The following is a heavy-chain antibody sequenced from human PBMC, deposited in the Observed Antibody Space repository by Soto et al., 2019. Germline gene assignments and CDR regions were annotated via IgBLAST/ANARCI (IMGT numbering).Heavy chain of an antibody. J-gene: IGHJ3*02. V-gene: IGHV3-30*18. CDR3: AKDQRWLQLCNALDI. CDR1: GFSFSSYG. CDR2: ISYDGSNK. D-gene: IGHD5-12*01. Sequence: SLRRSFVASGFSFSSYGMHWVRQAPGKGLERVAVISYDGSNKYYADSVKGRFTISRDNSKNTLYLQMNSLGAEDTAVYYCAKDQRWLQLCNALDIWGQGTMFTVS.